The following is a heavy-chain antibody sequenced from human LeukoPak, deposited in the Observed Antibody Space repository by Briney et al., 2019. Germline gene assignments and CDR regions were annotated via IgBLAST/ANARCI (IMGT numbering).Heavy chain of an antibody. CDR1: GGSFSGYY. Sequence: SETLSLTRAVYGGSFSGYYWSWIRQPPGKGLEWIGEISHSGRTNYNPSLRSRVTISVDTSKNQFSLKLSSVTAADTAVYYCARGRYCTGTNCYRVDFDYWGQGTLVTVSS. CDR3: ARGRYCTGTNCYRVDFDY. V-gene: IGHV4-34*01. D-gene: IGHD2-8*02. CDR2: ISHSGRT. J-gene: IGHJ4*02.